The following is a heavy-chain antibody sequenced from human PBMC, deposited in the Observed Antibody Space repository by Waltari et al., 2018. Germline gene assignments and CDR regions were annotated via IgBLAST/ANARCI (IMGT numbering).Heavy chain of an antibody. CDR1: GFPFISSE. J-gene: IGHJ5*02. V-gene: IGHV3-48*03. D-gene: IGHD3-10*01. Sequence: EVQLVESGGGLVQPGGSLRLSCAASGFPFISSELNWARQAPGKGPEWVSYISSSGNTIYYVDSVKGRFTISRDNAKNSLFLQMNSLRAEDTALYYCARGNGVNPKDGKNWFDPWGQGTLVTVSS. CDR3: ARGNGVNPKDGKNWFDP. CDR2: ISSSGNTI.